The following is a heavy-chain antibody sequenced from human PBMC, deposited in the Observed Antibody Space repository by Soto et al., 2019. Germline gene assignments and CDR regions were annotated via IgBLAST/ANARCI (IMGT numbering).Heavy chain of an antibody. V-gene: IGHV1-69*13. D-gene: IGHD3-3*01. J-gene: IGHJ6*02. Sequence: SVKVSCKVFGGTFISYSFSWVRQALGQGPEWMGGIIPIFGTPNYAQNFQGRVTITADGSTSTAYMELSSLRSGDTAVYYCAGGVWRGYSEYYYGMDVWGQGTTVTVSS. CDR2: IIPIFGTP. CDR1: GGTFISYS. CDR3: AGGVWRGYSEYYYGMDV.